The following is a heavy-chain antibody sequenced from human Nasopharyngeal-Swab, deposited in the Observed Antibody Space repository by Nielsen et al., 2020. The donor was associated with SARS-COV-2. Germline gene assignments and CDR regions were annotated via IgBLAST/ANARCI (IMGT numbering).Heavy chain of an antibody. CDR1: GFTFDDYV. Sequence: SLKISCAASGFTFDDYVMHWVRQAPGKGLEWVSGISWNSGSIGYADSVKGRFTISRDNAKNSLYLQMNSLRAEDTALYYCAKGGYCSGGSCFNWFDPWGQGTLVTVSS. D-gene: IGHD2-15*01. CDR2: ISWNSGSI. J-gene: IGHJ5*02. CDR3: AKGGYCSGGSCFNWFDP. V-gene: IGHV3-9*01.